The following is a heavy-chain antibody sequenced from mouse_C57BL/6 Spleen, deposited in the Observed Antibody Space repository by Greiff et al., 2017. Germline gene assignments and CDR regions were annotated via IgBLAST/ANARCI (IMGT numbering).Heavy chain of an antibody. J-gene: IGHJ2*01. Sequence: QVQLQQPGAELVKPGASVKMSCKASGYTFTSYWITWVKQRPGQGLEWIGDIYPGSGSTNYNEKFKSKATLTVDTSSSTAYMQLSSLTSEDSAVYYCASLTTVVATGSCFDYWGQGTTLTVSS. CDR2: IYPGSGST. CDR1: GYTFTSYW. CDR3: ASLTTVVATGSCFDY. V-gene: IGHV1-55*01. D-gene: IGHD1-1*01.